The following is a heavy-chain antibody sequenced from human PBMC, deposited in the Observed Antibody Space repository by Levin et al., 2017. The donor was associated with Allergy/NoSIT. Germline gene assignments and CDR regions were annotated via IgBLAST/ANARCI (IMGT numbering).Heavy chain of an antibody. D-gene: IGHD1-7*01. J-gene: IGHJ5*02. CDR2: ISSSGSTI. V-gene: IGHV3-48*03. CDR1: GFTFSSYE. CDR3: ARGGLDGTTFFS. Sequence: PGGSLRLSCAASGFTFSSYEMNWVRQAPGKGLEWVSYISSSGSTIYYADSVKGRFTISRDNAKNSLYLQMNSLRAEDTAVYYCARGGLDGTTFFSWGQGTLVTVSS.